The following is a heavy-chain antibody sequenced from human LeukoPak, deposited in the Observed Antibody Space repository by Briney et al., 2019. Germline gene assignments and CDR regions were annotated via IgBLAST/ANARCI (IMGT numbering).Heavy chain of an antibody. V-gene: IGHV4-38-2*02. CDR2: IYHSGST. D-gene: IGHD2-2*02. CDR3: ARLYPPSSGLDY. CDR1: NSSISSDYY. J-gene: IGHJ4*02. Sequence: SETLSLTCTVSNSSISSDYYWGWIRQPPGKGLEWIGFIYHSGSTYYNPSLKSRVTISVDTSKNQFSLKLSSVTAADTAVYYCARLYPPSSGLDYWGQGTLVTVSS.